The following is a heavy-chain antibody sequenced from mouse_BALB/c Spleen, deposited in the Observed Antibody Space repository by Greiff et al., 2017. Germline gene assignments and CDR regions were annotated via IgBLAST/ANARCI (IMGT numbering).Heavy chain of an antibody. Sequence: EVKLMESGGGLVQPGGSRKLSCAASGFTFSSFGMHWVRQAPEKGLEWVAYISSGSSTIYYADTVKGRFTISRDNPKNTLFIQMTSLRSEDTAMYYCAKSSYDYGSNPLDYWGQGTTLTVSS. J-gene: IGHJ2*01. CDR2: ISSGSSTI. V-gene: IGHV5-17*02. CDR3: AKSSYDYGSNPLDY. D-gene: IGHD1-1*01. CDR1: GFTFSSFG.